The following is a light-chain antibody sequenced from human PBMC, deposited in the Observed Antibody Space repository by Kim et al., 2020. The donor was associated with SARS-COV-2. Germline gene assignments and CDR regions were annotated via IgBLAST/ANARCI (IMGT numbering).Light chain of an antibody. J-gene: IGKJ4*01. CDR3: KKYRNVTRT. V-gene: IGKV3-15*01. CDR1: QSVSSN. CDR2: STS. Sequence: EIVMTQSPSTLSVSPGETATLSCRASQSVSSNLAWYQQKPGQAPRLLIQSTSTRATGFPARFSGSGSGTEFTLTISSLQSEDFAVYYCKKYRNVTRTFGGGTTVDIK.